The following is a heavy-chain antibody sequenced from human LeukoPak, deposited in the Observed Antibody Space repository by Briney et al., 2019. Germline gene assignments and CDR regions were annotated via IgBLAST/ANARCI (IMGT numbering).Heavy chain of an antibody. D-gene: IGHD5-12*01. CDR1: GGTFSSYA. J-gene: IGHJ6*03. CDR2: IIPIFGTA. Sequence: SVKVSCKASGGTFSSYAISWVRQAPGQGLEWMGGIIPIFGTANYAQKFQGRVTITADESTSTAYMELSSLRSEDTAVYYCASTRRGYTYYYYYYYMDVWGKGTTVTISS. V-gene: IGHV1-69*13. CDR3: ASTRRGYTYYYYYYYMDV.